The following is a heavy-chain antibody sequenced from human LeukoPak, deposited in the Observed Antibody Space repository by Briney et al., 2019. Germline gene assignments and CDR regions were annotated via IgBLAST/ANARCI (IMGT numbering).Heavy chain of an antibody. CDR3: ARAPSEIGGYYPEYFRH. J-gene: IGHJ1*01. Sequence: GGSLRLSCAASGFTHSSYWMHWVRQAPGKGLVWVSRLKSDGRTNYADSVKGRFTISRDNAKNTVSLQMNSLRAEDTGVYYCARAPSEIGGYYPEYFRHWGQGTLVIVSS. V-gene: IGHV3-74*01. CDR1: GFTHSSYW. D-gene: IGHD3-22*01. CDR2: LKSDGRT.